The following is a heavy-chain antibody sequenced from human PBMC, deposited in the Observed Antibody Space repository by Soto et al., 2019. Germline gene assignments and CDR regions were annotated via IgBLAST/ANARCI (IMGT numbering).Heavy chain of an antibody. D-gene: IGHD6-13*01. V-gene: IGHV1-46*01. J-gene: IGHJ5*02. CDR3: ASGVGQQLVSNWFDP. CDR1: GYTFTSYY. CDR2: INPSGGST. Sequence: ASVKVSCKASGYTFTSYYMHWVRQAPGQGLEWMGIINPSGGSTSYAQKFQGRVTMTRDTSTSTVYMELSSLRSEDTAVYYCASGVGQQLVSNWFDPWGQGTLVTVSS.